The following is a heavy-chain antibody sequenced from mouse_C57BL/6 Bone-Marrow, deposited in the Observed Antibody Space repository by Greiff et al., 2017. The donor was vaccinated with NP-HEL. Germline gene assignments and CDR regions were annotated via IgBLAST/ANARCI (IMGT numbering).Heavy chain of an antibody. D-gene: IGHD1-1*01. CDR2: IWSDGST. V-gene: IGHV2-6-1*01. CDR1: GFSLTSYG. J-gene: IGHJ4*01. CDR3: ARHRIYYYGSSYGYAMDY. Sequence: VQLKQSGPGLVAPSQSLSITCTVSGFSLTSYGVHWVRQPPGKGLEWLVVIWSDGSTTYNSALQSRLSISTDNSNSQTFSQMYSLLTDDTATYYCARHRIYYYGSSYGYAMDYWGQGTSVTVSA.